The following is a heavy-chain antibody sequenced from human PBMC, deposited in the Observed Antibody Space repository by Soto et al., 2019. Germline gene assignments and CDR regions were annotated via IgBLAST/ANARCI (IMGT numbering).Heavy chain of an antibody. CDR3: VGATTFEVHAFDI. D-gene: IGHD1-26*01. Sequence: PSETLSLTCAVYGGSFSGYYWSWIRQPPGKGLEWIGEINHSGSTNYNPSLKSRVTISVDTSKNQFSLKLSSVTAADTAVYYCVGATTFEVHAFDIWGQGTMVTVSS. CDR1: GGSFSGYY. J-gene: IGHJ3*02. CDR2: INHSGST. V-gene: IGHV4-34*01.